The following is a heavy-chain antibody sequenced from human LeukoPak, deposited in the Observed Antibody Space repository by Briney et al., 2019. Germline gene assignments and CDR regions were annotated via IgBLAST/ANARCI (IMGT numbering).Heavy chain of an antibody. J-gene: IGHJ4*02. CDR3: ATSVDTALDFDY. CDR1: GFTFSDYY. V-gene: IGHV3-11*03. CDR2: ISSSSTYT. Sequence: GGSLRLSCAASGFTFSDYYMSWIRQAPGKGLDWVSYISSSSTYTNYADSVKGRFTIYRDNAKNSLYLQMNSLRAEDTAVYYCATSVDTALDFDYWGQGTLVTVSS. D-gene: IGHD5-18*01.